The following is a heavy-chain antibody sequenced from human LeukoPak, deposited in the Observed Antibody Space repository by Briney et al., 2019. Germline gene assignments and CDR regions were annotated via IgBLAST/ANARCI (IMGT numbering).Heavy chain of an antibody. J-gene: IGHJ4*02. V-gene: IGHV4-39*01. D-gene: IGHD6-19*01. Sequence: SETLSLTCTVSGAPISSSSYYWGWIRQPPGKGLEWIGTSYYSGSTYYNASLKSRVTISMDTSENQFSLKLSSVTAADTAVYYCARLAAGSGSFDYWGQGTLVIVFS. CDR1: GAPISSSSYY. CDR3: ARLAAGSGSFDY. CDR2: SYYSGST.